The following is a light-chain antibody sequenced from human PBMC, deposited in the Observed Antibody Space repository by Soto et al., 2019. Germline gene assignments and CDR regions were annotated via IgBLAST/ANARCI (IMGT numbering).Light chain of an antibody. Sequence: EIVLTQSPGTLSLSPGERATLSCRASQSVSSNFLAWYQQKLGQAPRLLIYDVSIRAAGIPDRFSGSGSGTDFTLTISRLEPEDFAVYYCQQYDSSWTFGQGTKVEIK. J-gene: IGKJ1*01. V-gene: IGKV3-20*01. CDR3: QQYDSSWT. CDR1: QSVSSNF. CDR2: DVS.